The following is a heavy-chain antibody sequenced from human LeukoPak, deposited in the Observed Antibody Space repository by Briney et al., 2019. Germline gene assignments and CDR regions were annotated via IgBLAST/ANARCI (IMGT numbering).Heavy chain of an antibody. CDR2: ISFDGSNE. J-gene: IGHJ4*02. Sequence: PGGSLRLPCAASGFTFSSYGMHWVRQSPGRGLEWVSFISFDGSNEFYADSLKGRFTISRDNSKNTLYLQMNSLRAEDTAVYYCAKVGPRDGYREYYFDYWGQGTLVTVSS. CDR1: GFTFSSYG. CDR3: AKVGPRDGYREYYFDY. D-gene: IGHD5-24*01. V-gene: IGHV3-30*18.